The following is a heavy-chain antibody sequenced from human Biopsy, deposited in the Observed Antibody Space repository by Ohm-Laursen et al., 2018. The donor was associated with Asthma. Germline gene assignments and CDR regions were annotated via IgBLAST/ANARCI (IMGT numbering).Heavy chain of an antibody. CDR1: GYTFNSAG. J-gene: IGHJ6*02. V-gene: IGHV1-18*04. Sequence: ASVKASCKTSGYTFNSAGITWVRQAPGQGLEWMGWISVYNGNTKVAQKLQDRVTMITDTSTSTAYMELRSLRSGDTAVYFCARAVDYSHYYGIDVWGQGTTVTVS. CDR2: ISVYNGNT. CDR3: ARAVDYSHYYGIDV. D-gene: IGHD3-10*01.